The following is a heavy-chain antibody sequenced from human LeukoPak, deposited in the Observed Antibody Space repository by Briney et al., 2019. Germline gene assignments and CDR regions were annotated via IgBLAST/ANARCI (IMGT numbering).Heavy chain of an antibody. Sequence: ASVKVSCKASGYTFTSYDINWVRQATGQGLEWMGWMNPNSGNTGYAQKFQGRVTMTRNTSISTAYMELSSLRSEDTAVYYCARNHYSDGMTTVTNGFDYWGQGTLVTVSS. D-gene: IGHD4-17*01. J-gene: IGHJ4*02. CDR2: MNPNSGNT. V-gene: IGHV1-8*01. CDR1: GYTFTSYD. CDR3: ARNHYSDGMTTVTNGFDY.